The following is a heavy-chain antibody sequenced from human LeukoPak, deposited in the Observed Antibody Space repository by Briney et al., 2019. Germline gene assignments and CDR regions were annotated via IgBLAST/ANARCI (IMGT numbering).Heavy chain of an antibody. CDR1: GFTFDDYG. J-gene: IGHJ4*02. CDR3: AREGAYYDSSGYYYPFDY. CDR2: INWNGGST. Sequence: GGSLRLSCAASGFTFDDYGMSWVRQAPGKGLEWVSGINWNGGSTGYADSVKGRFTISRDNAKNSLYLQMNSLRAEDTALYHCAREGAYYDSSGYYYPFDYWGQGTLVTVSS. D-gene: IGHD3-22*01. V-gene: IGHV3-20*01.